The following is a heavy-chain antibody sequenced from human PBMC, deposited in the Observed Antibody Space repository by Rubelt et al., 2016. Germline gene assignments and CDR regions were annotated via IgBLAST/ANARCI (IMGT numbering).Heavy chain of an antibody. CDR3: ARERSSSSTYYFDY. CDR1: GFTFSSYG. V-gene: IGHV3-30*03. J-gene: IGHJ4*02. Sequence: QVQLVESGGGVVQPGRSLRLSCAASGFTFSSYGMHWVRQAPGKGLEWVAVISYDGSNKYYADSVKGRFTISRDNSKNTLYLQMNSLRAEDTAVYYCARERSSSSTYYFDYWGQGTLVTVSS. D-gene: IGHD6-6*01. CDR2: ISYDGSNK.